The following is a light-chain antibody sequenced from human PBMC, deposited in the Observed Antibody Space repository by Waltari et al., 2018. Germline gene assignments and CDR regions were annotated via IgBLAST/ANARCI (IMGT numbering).Light chain of an antibody. V-gene: IGLV2-14*01. CDR1: SSDVGGYNY. J-gene: IGLJ3*02. CDR3: SSYTSISTLV. CDR2: DVS. Sequence: QSALTQPASVSGSPGQSITIPCTGTSSDVGGYNYVSWFQQHPGRAPKLIIYDVSKRPSGVSNRFSGSKSGNAASLTISGLQAEDEADYYCSSYTSISTLVFGVGTKVTVL.